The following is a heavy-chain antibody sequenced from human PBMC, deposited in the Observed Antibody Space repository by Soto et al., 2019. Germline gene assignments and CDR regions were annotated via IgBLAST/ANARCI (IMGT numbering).Heavy chain of an antibody. CDR1: GGSFSGYY. CDR2: INHSGST. J-gene: IGHJ4*03. Sequence: SETLSLTCAVYGGSFSGYYWSWIRQPPGKGLEWIGEINHSGSTNYNPSLKRRVTISVDTSKNQFSLKLSSVTAADPAVYYCARGANHYYHSNASFAYWGQGTTVTVSS. D-gene: IGHD3-22*01. CDR3: ARGANHYYHSNASFAY. V-gene: IGHV4-34*01.